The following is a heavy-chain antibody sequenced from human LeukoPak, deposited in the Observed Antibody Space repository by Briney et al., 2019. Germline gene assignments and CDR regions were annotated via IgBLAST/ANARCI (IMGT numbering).Heavy chain of an antibody. CDR3: AKDISYYENAFDI. V-gene: IGHV3-30*18. CDR2: ISYDGSNK. J-gene: IGHJ3*02. CDR1: GFTFSSYG. D-gene: IGHD1-26*01. Sequence: GGSLRLSCAASGFTFSSYGMHWVRQAPGKGLEWVAVISYDGSNKYYADSVKGRFTISRDNSKNTLYLQMNSLRAEDTAVYYCAKDISYYENAFDIWGQGTMVTVSS.